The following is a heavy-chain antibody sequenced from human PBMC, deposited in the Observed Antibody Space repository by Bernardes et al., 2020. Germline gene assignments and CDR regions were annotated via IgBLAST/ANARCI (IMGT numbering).Heavy chain of an antibody. CDR1: GGSFSGYY. CDR3: AGGSNPDFGVVNQKGRYYFDD. D-gene: IGHD3-3*01. V-gene: IGHV4-34*01. Sequence: SETLSLTCAVYGGSFSGYYWSWIRQPPGQGLEWIGEINHSGSTNYNPSLKSRVTITVDTSKNQFSLKLSSVTAADTAVYYCAGGSNPDFGVVNQKGRYYFDDWRQGALLTVSS. CDR2: INHSGST. J-gene: IGHJ4*02.